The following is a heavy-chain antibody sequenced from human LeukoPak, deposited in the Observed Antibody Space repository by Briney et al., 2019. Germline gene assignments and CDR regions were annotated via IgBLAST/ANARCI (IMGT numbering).Heavy chain of an antibody. V-gene: IGHV3-48*03. CDR1: GFTFSSYE. Sequence: GGSLRLSCAASGFTFSSYEMNWVRQAPGKGLEWVSYISSSGSTIYYADSVKGRFTISRGNAKNSLYLQMNSLRAEDTAVYYCARGTDFDWALDYWGQGTLVTVSS. CDR2: ISSSGSTI. J-gene: IGHJ4*02. CDR3: ARGTDFDWALDY. D-gene: IGHD3-9*01.